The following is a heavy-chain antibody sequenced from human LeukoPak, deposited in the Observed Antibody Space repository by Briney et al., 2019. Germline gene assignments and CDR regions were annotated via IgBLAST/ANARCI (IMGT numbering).Heavy chain of an antibody. Sequence: ASVKVSCKASGYTFTSYDINWLRQATGQGLEWRGWMNPNSGNTGYAQKFQGRVTMTRNTSISTAYRELSSLRSEDTAVYCCALISGWVAGYYYMDVWGKGTTVTVSS. V-gene: IGHV1-8*01. CDR3: ALISGWVAGYYYMDV. CDR2: MNPNSGNT. CDR1: GYTFTSYD. D-gene: IGHD6-19*01. J-gene: IGHJ6*03.